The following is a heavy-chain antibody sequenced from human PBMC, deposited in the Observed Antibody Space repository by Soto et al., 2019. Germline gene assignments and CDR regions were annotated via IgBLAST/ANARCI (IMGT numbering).Heavy chain of an antibody. CDR3: ARVTPNWFDP. Sequence: SETLSLTCTVSGGSISSGGYYWSWIRQHPGKGLEWIGYIYYSGSTNYNPSLKSQVTISVDTSKNQFSLKLSSVTAADTAVYYCARVTPNWFDPWGQGTLVTVSS. J-gene: IGHJ5*02. D-gene: IGHD2-15*01. CDR2: IYYSGST. CDR1: GGSISSGGYY. V-gene: IGHV4-61*08.